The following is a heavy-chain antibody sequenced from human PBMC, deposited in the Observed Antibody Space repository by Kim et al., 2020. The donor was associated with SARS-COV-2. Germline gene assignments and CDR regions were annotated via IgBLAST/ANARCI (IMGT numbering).Heavy chain of an antibody. CDR1: GFTVSSNY. CDR3: ARDHEILRFLDY. CDR2: IYSGGST. D-gene: IGHD4-17*01. Sequence: GGSLRLSCAASGFTVSSNYMSWVRQAPGKGLEWVSVIYSGGSTYYADSVKGRFTISRDNSKNTLYLQMNSLRAEDTAVYYCARDHEILRFLDYWGQGTLVTVSS. V-gene: IGHV3-53*01. J-gene: IGHJ4*02.